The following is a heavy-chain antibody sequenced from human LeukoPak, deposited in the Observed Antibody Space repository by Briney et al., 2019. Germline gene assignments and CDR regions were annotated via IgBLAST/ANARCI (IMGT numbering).Heavy chain of an antibody. D-gene: IGHD6-19*01. CDR1: GGSFSSYY. V-gene: IGHV4-59*08. CDR3: ARHGYSSGWYTYFDY. J-gene: IGHJ4*02. Sequence: SETLSLTCTVSGGSFSSYYWSWIRQPPGKGLEWIGYLYYSGSTNYNPSLRSRVTISVDTSKNQFSLKLSSVTAADTAVYYCARHGYSSGWYTYFDYWGQGTLVTVSP. CDR2: LYYSGST.